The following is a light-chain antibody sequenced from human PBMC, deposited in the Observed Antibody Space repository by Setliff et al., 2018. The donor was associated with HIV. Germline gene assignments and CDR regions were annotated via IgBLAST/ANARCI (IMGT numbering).Light chain of an antibody. CDR3: TSYAGSNNLGI. CDR2: DVS. CDR1: SSDVGGYNY. Sequence: QSVLPQPPSASGSPGQSVTISCTGTSSDVGGYNYVSWYQQHPGKAPKLMIYDVSKRPSGVPDRFSGSKSGNTASLTVSGLQAEDEADYYCTSYAGSNNLGIFGTGTKVTVL. J-gene: IGLJ1*01. V-gene: IGLV2-8*01.